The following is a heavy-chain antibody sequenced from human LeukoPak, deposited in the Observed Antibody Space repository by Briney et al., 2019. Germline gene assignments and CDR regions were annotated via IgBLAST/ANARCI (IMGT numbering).Heavy chain of an antibody. D-gene: IGHD3-16*02. CDR2: INPNSGGT. CDR3: ARGDYVWGTYHYPFDY. V-gene: IGHV1-2*02. CDR1: GYTFTFSY. J-gene: IGHJ4*02. Sequence: GASVKVTCEASGYTFTFSYIHWVRHAPGQGLEWMGLINPNSGGTNYAQKFQGRVTMTRDTSIRTAYMELSSLRSDDTAVYYCARGDYVWGTYHYPFDYWGQGTLVTVSS.